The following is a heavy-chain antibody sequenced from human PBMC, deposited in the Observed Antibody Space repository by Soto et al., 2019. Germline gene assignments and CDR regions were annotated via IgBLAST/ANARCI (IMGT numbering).Heavy chain of an antibody. CDR2: IYPGDSDT. CDR1: GYSFTSYW. CDR3: VRLNGGAARPFGMDV. Sequence: GESLKISCKGSGYSFTSYWIGWVRQMPGKGLEWMGIIYPGDSDTRYSPSFQGQVTISADKSISTAYLQWSSLKASDTAMYYCVRLNGGAARPFGMDVWGQGTTVTVSS. V-gene: IGHV5-51*01. D-gene: IGHD6-6*01. J-gene: IGHJ6*02.